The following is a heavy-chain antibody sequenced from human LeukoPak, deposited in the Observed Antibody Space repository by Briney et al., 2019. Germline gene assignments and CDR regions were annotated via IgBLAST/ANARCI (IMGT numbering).Heavy chain of an antibody. J-gene: IGHJ5*02. CDR3: ARIAVAGRFDP. V-gene: IGHV4-39*07. D-gene: IGHD6-19*01. CDR1: GGSISSSSYY. Sequence: SETLSLTCTVSGGSISSSSYYWGWIRQPPGKGLEWIGSIYYSGCTYYNPSLKSRVTISVDTSKNQYSLKLSSVTAADTAVYYCARIAVAGRFDPWGQGTLVTVSS. CDR2: IYYSGCT.